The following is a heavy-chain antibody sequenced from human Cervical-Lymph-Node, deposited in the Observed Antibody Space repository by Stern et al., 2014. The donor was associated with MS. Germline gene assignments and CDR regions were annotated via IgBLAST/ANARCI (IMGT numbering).Heavy chain of an antibody. J-gene: IGHJ1*01. CDR3: AREGGKTAEYFQH. CDR2: IWYDGSNR. V-gene: IGHV3-33*01. Sequence: MQLVGSGGGVVQPGRSLRLFCAASEFTFSSSGMHRVRQAPGQGLEWLAIIWYDGSNRYYADSVKGRFTISRDNSKNTLYLQMNSLRVEDTAVYYCAREGGKTAEYFQHWGQGTLVTVSS. CDR1: EFTFSSSG. D-gene: IGHD4-23*01.